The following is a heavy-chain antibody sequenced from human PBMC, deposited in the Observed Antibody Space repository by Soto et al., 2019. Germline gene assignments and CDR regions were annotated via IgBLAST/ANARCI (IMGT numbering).Heavy chain of an antibody. CDR2: ISYHGSNK. Sequence: QVQLVESGGGVVQPGRSLRLSCAASGFTFTYFAMYWVRQAPGKGLEWVAVISYHGSNKYYADSVKGRFTVSRDNSNNTLFMQINSLRPEDTAVYYCARDHIPDHVGSGSYFNAFDYWGQGTLVTVSS. D-gene: IGHD3-10*01. V-gene: IGHV3-30-3*01. J-gene: IGHJ4*02. CDR1: GFTFTYFA. CDR3: ARDHIPDHVGSGSYFNAFDY.